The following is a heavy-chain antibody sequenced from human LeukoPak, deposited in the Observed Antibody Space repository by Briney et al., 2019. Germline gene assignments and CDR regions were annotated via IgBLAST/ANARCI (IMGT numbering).Heavy chain of an antibody. D-gene: IGHD3-9*01. V-gene: IGHV3-23*01. CDR3: AKDLGHYDILTGYRHDAFDI. Sequence: GGSLRLPCTASGFTFSSYAMSWVRQAPGKGLEWVSAISGSGGSTYYADSVKGRFTISRDNSKNTLYLQMSSLRAEDTAVYYCAKDLGHYDILTGYRHDAFDIWGQGTMVTVSS. CDR1: GFTFSSYA. J-gene: IGHJ3*02. CDR2: ISGSGGST.